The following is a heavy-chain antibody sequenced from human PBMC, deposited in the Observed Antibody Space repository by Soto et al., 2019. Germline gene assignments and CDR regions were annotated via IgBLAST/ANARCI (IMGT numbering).Heavy chain of an antibody. V-gene: IGHV3-73*01. D-gene: IGHD6-19*01. J-gene: IGHJ4*02. CDR3: TSVAALSRGEY. Sequence: EVQLVESGGGLVQPGGSLKLSCATSGFSFSVSAMHWVRQASGKGLEWVGRIRSKANSYATTYGASVKDRFTISRDDSKNTAYLQMNSLKTEDTDVYYCTSVAALSRGEYWGQGTLVTVSS. CDR2: IRSKANSYAT. CDR1: GFSFSVSA.